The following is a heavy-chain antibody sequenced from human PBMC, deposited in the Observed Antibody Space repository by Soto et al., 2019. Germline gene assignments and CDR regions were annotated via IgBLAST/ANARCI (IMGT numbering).Heavy chain of an antibody. J-gene: IGHJ6*02. CDR2: IYYSGST. D-gene: IGHD3-22*01. Sequence: PSETLSLTCTVSGGSISSGGYYWSWIRQHPGKGLEWIGYIYYSGSTYYNPSLKSRVTISVDTSKNQFSLKLSSVTAADTAVYYCARSTMTAPYGMDVWGQGTTVTVSS. V-gene: IGHV4-31*03. CDR3: ARSTMTAPYGMDV. CDR1: GGSISSGGYY.